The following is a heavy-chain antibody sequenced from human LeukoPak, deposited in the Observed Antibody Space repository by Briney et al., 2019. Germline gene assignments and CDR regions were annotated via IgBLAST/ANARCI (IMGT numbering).Heavy chain of an antibody. J-gene: IGHJ5*02. CDR2: ISSSSYI. CDR3: ARDRGTVTKVWFDP. Sequence: PGGSLRPSCAASGFTFSSYSMNWVRQAPGKGLEWVSSISSSSYIYYADSVEGRFTISRDDGKNSLYLQMNSLRAEDTAVYYGARDRGTVTKVWFDPWGQGTLVTVSS. V-gene: IGHV3-21*01. D-gene: IGHD4-17*01. CDR1: GFTFSSYS.